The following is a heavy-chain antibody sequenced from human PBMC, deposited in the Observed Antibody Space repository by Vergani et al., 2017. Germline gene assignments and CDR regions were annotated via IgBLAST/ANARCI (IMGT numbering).Heavy chain of an antibody. CDR1: GFTFSDYY. Sequence: VQLVESGGGLIQPGRSLRLSCAASGFTFSDYYMSWIRQAPGKGLEWVSYISSSGSTIYYADSVKGRFTISRDNAKNSLFLQMNSLRAEDTAVYYCASGSSGWYKNFDYWGQGTLVTVSS. D-gene: IGHD6-19*01. V-gene: IGHV3-11*01. CDR2: ISSSGSTI. J-gene: IGHJ4*02. CDR3: ASGSSGWYKNFDY.